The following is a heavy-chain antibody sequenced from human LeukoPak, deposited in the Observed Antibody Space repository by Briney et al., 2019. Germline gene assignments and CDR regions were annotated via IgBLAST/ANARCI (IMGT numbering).Heavy chain of an antibody. V-gene: IGHV3-74*01. D-gene: IGHD3-22*01. J-gene: IGHJ3*02. CDR2: IYGDGSST. Sequence: PGGSLRLSCAASGFTFSRYWIHWVRQAPGKGLVWVSRIYGDGSSTTYADSVKGRFTISRDNAKNTLFLQMNSLRAEDTAVYYCAREPQGDSSGYDAFDIWGQGTMVTVSS. CDR1: GFTFSRYW. CDR3: AREPQGDSSGYDAFDI.